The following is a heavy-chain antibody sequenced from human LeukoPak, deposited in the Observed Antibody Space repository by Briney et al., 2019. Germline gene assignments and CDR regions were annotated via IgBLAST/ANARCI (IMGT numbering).Heavy chain of an antibody. D-gene: IGHD7-27*01. CDR3: TRPKSDDWGSNDY. Sequence: KPGGSLRLSCAASGFTFSAYTMNWVRQAPGKGLEWVSSLSRTSRSPDYRYYADSVEGRFTVSRDDGKNELYLQMNSLGAEDTAVYYCTRPKSDDWGSNDYWGQGTLVTVSS. V-gene: IGHV3-21*01. CDR2: LSRTSRSPDYR. CDR1: GFTFSAYT. J-gene: IGHJ4*02.